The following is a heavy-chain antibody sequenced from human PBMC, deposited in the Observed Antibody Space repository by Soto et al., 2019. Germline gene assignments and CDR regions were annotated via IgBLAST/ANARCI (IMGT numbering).Heavy chain of an antibody. CDR1: GGTLSSYT. V-gene: IGHV1-69*02. CDR3: ARVRKGGRSWYYFDY. D-gene: IGHD6-13*01. Sequence: QVQLVQSGAEVKKPGSSVQVSCKASGGTLSSYTISWVRQAPGQGLEWMGRIIPILGIANYAQKFQGRVTITADKSTSTADMELSSLRSEDTAVYDCARVRKGGRSWYYFDYWGQGTLVTVSS. J-gene: IGHJ4*02. CDR2: IIPILGIA.